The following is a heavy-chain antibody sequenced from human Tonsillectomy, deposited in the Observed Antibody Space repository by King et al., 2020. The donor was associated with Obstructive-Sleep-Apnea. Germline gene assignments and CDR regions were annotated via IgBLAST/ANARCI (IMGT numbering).Heavy chain of an antibody. D-gene: IGHD2-15*01. CDR3: AKGGSIEVVVAANWYFDL. CDR2: IRGSCVSP. Sequence: VQLVDSGGGLVQPGGSLRLSCAASGITLNNYARSWVRQAPGKGLEWFVAIRGSCVSPYYAASVKGRFIIARDNSKNTLFLQMKSLRAEDTAIYYCAKGGSIEVVVAANWYFDLWGRGTLVTVSS. V-gene: IGHV3-23*04. CDR1: GITLNNYA. J-gene: IGHJ2*01.